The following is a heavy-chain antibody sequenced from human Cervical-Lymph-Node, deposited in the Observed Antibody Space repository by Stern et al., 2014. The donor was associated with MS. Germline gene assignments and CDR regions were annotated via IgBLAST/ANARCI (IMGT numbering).Heavy chain of an antibody. Sequence: EVQLLESGGGWVPPGTSLRLSCEASGFTFEDYVMHWVRQAPGKGLEWVSGISWNSGNIDYADSVKCRFTISRDNAKNSLYLQMNSLRVEDTAFYYCSKETYPYYFDYWGQGTLVTVSP. J-gene: IGHJ4*02. CDR2: ISWNSGNI. V-gene: IGHV3-9*01. CDR1: GFTFEDYV. D-gene: IGHD2-2*02. CDR3: SKETYPYYFDY.